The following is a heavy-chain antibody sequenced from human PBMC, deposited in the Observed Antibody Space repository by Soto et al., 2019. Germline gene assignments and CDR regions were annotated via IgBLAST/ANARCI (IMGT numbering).Heavy chain of an antibody. V-gene: IGHV4-31*03. CDR3: ARVDTAISFDY. J-gene: IGHJ4*02. Sequence: QVQLQESGPGLVKPSQTLSLSCSVSGGSISSGGYYWSWIRQYPGKGLEWIGYIYYSGSTYYNPSLKSRVTISVDTSRTRFSLKLSSVTAADTAVYFCARVDTAISFDYWGQGTLVTVSS. D-gene: IGHD5-18*01. CDR2: IYYSGST. CDR1: GGSISSGGYY.